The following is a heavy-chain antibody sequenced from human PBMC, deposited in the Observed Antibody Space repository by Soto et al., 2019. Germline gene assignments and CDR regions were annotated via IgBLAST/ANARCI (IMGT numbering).Heavy chain of an antibody. Sequence: ASVKVSCKASGYFFTTYGISWVRQAPGQGLEWMGWISPYNGNTKYAQSFQGRVTMTTDTSTYTAYMELRSLRSDDPAVYYCARDFGSDLSDPGAVFDYWGQGTVVTVSS. V-gene: IGHV1-18*04. D-gene: IGHD3-3*01. CDR2: ISPYNGNT. CDR1: GYFFTTYG. J-gene: IGHJ4*02. CDR3: ARDFGSDLSDPGAVFDY.